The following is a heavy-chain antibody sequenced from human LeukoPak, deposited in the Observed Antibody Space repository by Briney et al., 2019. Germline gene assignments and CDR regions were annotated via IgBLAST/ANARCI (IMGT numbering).Heavy chain of an antibody. CDR3: ARLPSRASFLEWSRPMDV. Sequence: PSETLSLTCTVSGGSINSYYWSWIRQPPGKGLEWIGYIHYSGSTNYNPSLKSRVTISVDTSKNQFSLKLSSVTAADTAVYYCARLPSRASFLEWSRPMDVWGQGTTVTVSS. V-gene: IGHV4-59*12. CDR1: GGSINSYY. J-gene: IGHJ6*02. CDR2: IHYSGST. D-gene: IGHD3-3*02.